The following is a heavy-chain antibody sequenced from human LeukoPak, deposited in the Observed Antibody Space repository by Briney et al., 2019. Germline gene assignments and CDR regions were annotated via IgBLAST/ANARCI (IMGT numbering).Heavy chain of an antibody. CDR3: ARIPHTVVRGGLHLQRADY. D-gene: IGHD5-24*01. V-gene: IGHV4-38-2*02. CDR2: IYHSGNT. Sequence: SETLSLICTVSGYSISTGYYWGWIRQPPGKGLEWIGSIYHSGNTYYNPSLKSRVIISVDTSKNQFSLKLSSVAAADTAVYYCARIPHTVVRGGLHLQRADYWGQGTLVTVSS. J-gene: IGHJ4*02. CDR1: GYSISTGYY.